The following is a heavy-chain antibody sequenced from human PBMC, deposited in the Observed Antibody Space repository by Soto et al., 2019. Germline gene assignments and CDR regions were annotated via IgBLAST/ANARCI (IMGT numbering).Heavy chain of an antibody. V-gene: IGHV3-30*18. CDR2: ISYDGSNT. CDR3: AKEGGLRVRYYISSSYYFDF. D-gene: IGHD1-26*01. J-gene: IGHJ4*02. CDR1: GFTFSSYG. Sequence: QVQLVESGGGVVQPGRSLRLSCVASGFTFSSYGMHWVRQAPGKGLEWVAIISYDGSNTYYADSVKGRFTISRDNSKNTMYLQMPSLRAEDTSVYYCAKEGGLRVRYYISSSYYFDFWGQGTLVTVSS.